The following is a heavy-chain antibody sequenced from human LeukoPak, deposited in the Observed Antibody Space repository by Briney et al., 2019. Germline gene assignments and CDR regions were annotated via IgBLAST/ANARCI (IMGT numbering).Heavy chain of an antibody. CDR2: LNPNSGDT. J-gene: IGHJ3*02. Sequence: ASVKVSCKASGYTFILYHLHWVRQAPGQGLEWMGWLNPNSGDTNYAQRFQGRVTMTRDTSISTAYMEVSRLRADDTAVYYCATYSSGWSSRADAFDIWGQGTMVTVSS. V-gene: IGHV1-2*02. CDR3: ATYSSGWSSRADAFDI. CDR1: GYTFILYH. D-gene: IGHD6-19*01.